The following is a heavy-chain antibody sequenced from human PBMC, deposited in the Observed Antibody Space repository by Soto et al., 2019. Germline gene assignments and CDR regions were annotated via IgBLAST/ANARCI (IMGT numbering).Heavy chain of an antibody. CDR3: ARGYHYIDSYGGGYYFDY. D-gene: IGHD5-18*01. J-gene: IGHJ4*02. CDR1: GGSISSGDYY. Sequence: SETLSLTCTVSGGSISSGDYYWSWIRQPPGKGLDWIGYIYYSGSTYYNPSLKSRVTISVDTSKNQLSLKLSSVTAADTAVYYCARGYHYIDSYGGGYYFDYWGQGTLVTVSS. V-gene: IGHV4-30-4*01. CDR2: IYYSGST.